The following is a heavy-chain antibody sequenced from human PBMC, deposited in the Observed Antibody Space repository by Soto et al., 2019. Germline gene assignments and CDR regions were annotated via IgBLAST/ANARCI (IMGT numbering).Heavy chain of an antibody. J-gene: IGHJ4*02. CDR2: IYSSGST. V-gene: IGHV4-61*01. Sequence: SETLSLTCTVSGGSVNSGSYYWSWIRQPPGKGLEWIGYIYSSGSTNYNPSLKSRVTISVDTSKNQFSLKLSSVTAADTAVYYCARYCSSTSCLFDYWGQGTLVTVSS. D-gene: IGHD2-2*01. CDR3: ARYCSSTSCLFDY. CDR1: GGSVNSGSYY.